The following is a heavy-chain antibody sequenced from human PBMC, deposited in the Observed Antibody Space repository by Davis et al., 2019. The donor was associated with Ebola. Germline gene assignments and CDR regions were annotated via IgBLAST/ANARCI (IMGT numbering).Heavy chain of an antibody. Sequence: ASVKVSCKASGFPFSKYYFHWVRQAPGQGLEWMGIINPSAGSTHYAQKFQVRVTMTRDTSTRTVYMELSSLRSEDTAVYYCSASDFYYGVDVWGQGTTVTVSS. J-gene: IGHJ6*02. CDR3: SASDFYYGVDV. CDR2: INPSAGST. V-gene: IGHV1-46*03. CDR1: GFPFSKYY.